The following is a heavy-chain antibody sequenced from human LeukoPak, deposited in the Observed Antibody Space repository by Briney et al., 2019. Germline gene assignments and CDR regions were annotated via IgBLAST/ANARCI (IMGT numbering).Heavy chain of an antibody. CDR2: INAYNGNT. CDR1: GYTFTSYG. J-gene: IGHJ5*02. CDR3: AACSGGSCSEWFDP. Sequence: EASVKVSCKASGYTFTSYGISWVRQAPGQGLEWMGWINAYNGNTNYAQKLRGRVTMTTDTSTSTAYMELRSLRSDDTAVYYCAACSGGSCSEWFDPWGQGTLVTVSS. V-gene: IGHV1-18*01. D-gene: IGHD2-15*01.